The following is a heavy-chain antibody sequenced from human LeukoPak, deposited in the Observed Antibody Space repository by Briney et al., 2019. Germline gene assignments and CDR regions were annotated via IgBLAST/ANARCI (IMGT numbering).Heavy chain of an antibody. J-gene: IGHJ3*02. CDR2: IYYSGST. V-gene: IGHV4-39*02. CDR1: GGSISSSSYY. CDR3: ARDYYDSSGPGALDI. Sequence: SETLSLTCTVSGGSISSSSYYWGWIRQPPGKGLEWIGSIYYSGSTYYNPSLKSRVTISVDTSKNQFSLKLSSVTAADTAVYYCARDYYDSSGPGALDIWGQGTMVTVSS. D-gene: IGHD3-22*01.